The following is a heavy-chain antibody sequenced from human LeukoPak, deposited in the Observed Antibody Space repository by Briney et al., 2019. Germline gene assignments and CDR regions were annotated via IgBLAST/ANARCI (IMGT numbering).Heavy chain of an antibody. CDR3: ARGPIVGPTKGFDP. CDR2: ISFDGSNE. CDR1: GFTFSTYG. J-gene: IGHJ5*02. D-gene: IGHD1-26*01. V-gene: IGHV3-30*03. Sequence: GGSLRLSCAASGFTFSTYGMHWVRQAPGKWLEWVAVISFDGSNEYYADSVKGRFTISRDNSKNTLYLQMNSLRAEDTAVYYCARGPIVGPTKGFDPWGQGTLVTVSS.